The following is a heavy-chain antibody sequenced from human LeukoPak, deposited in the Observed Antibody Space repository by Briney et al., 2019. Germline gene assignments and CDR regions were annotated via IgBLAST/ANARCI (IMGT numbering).Heavy chain of an antibody. V-gene: IGHV4-4*07. Sequence: SETLSLTCTVSGRSISSYYWSWIRQPAGTALEWVGRIYTSGTITYNPSLKSRVTMSVDTSKNQFSLKLSSMTAADTAVYYCARDSGTTGEVKFDPWGQGTLVTVSS. CDR2: IYTSGTI. J-gene: IGHJ5*02. CDR1: GRSISSYY. CDR3: ARDSGTTGEVKFDP. D-gene: IGHD3-10*01.